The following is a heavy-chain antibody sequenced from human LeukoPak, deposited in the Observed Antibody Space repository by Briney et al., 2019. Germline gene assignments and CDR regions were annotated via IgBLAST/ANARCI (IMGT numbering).Heavy chain of an antibody. CDR2: IYYSGST. D-gene: IGHD3-9*01. V-gene: IGHV4-31*03. Sequence: SETLSLTCTVSGGSISSGGYYWSWIRQHPGKGLEWIGYIYYSGSTYYNPSLKSRVTISVDTSKNQFSLKLSSVTAADTAVYYCARDMTDWWFDPWGQGTLVTVSS. CDR1: GGSISSGGYY. J-gene: IGHJ5*02. CDR3: ARDMTDWWFDP.